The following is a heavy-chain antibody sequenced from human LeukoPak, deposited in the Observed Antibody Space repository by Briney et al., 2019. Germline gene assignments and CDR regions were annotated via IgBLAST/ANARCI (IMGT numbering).Heavy chain of an antibody. CDR3: AREGEVRGCIGY. D-gene: IGHD3-10*01. CDR2: FDPEDGEA. Sequence: GASVKVSCKVSGDTPFELSIHWVRQAPGKGPEWMGTFDPEDGEAIYAQRFQGRVTMTEDTSRETAYMELTSLRSDDTAVYYCAREGEVRGCIGYWGQGTLVTVSS. CDR1: GDTPFELS. J-gene: IGHJ4*02. V-gene: IGHV1-24*01.